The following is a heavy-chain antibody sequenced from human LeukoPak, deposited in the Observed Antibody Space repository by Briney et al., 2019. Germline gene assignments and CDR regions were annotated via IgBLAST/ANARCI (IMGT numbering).Heavy chain of an antibody. CDR3: ARDYDYYGSGTT. D-gene: IGHD3-10*01. V-gene: IGHV4-59*01. CDR2: IYYSGST. Sequence: PSETLSLTCTVSGGSISSYYWSWIRQPPGKGLEWIGYIYYSGSTNYNPSLKSRVTISVDTSKNQFSLKLSSVTAADTAVYYCARDYDYYGSGTTLGQGTLVTVSS. CDR1: GGSISSYY. J-gene: IGHJ5*02.